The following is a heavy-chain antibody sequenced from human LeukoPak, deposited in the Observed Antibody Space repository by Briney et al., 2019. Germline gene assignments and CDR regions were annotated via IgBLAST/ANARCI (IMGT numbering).Heavy chain of an antibody. CDR2: IWYDGSNK. CDR1: GFTLSSYG. D-gene: IGHD3-22*01. Sequence: PGGSLRLSCAASGFTLSSYGMHWVRQAPGKGLEWVAVIWYDGSNKYYADSVKGRFTISRDNSKNTLYLQMNSLRAEDTAVYYCAKSRHYDSSGYVDYWGQGTLVTVSS. CDR3: AKSRHYDSSGYVDY. J-gene: IGHJ4*02. V-gene: IGHV3-33*06.